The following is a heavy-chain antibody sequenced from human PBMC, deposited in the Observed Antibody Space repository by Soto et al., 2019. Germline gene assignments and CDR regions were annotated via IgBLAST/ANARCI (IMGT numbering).Heavy chain of an antibody. D-gene: IGHD5-12*01. V-gene: IGHV3-23*01. CDR3: AKDTSTIPFEYYSYGMDV. J-gene: IGHJ6*02. CDR1: GFTFSSYA. CDR2: ISGSGGST. Sequence: GGSLRLSCAASGFTFSSYAMSWVRQAPGKGLEWVSAISGSGGSTYYADSVKGRFTISRDNSKNTLYLQMNSLRAEDTAVYYCAKDTSTIPFEYYSYGMDVWGQGTTLTVSS.